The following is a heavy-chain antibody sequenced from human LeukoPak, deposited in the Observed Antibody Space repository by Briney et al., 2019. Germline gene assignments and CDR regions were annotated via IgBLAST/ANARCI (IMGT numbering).Heavy chain of an antibody. Sequence: SETLSLTCTVSGGSISSYYWSWIRQPPGKGLEWIGYIYYSGSTNYNPSLKSRVTISVDTSKNQFSLKLSSVTAADTAVYYCARRGSSWYNYFDYWGQGTLVTVSS. V-gene: IGHV4-59*01. CDR2: IYYSGST. CDR3: ARRGSSWYNYFDY. D-gene: IGHD6-13*01. CDR1: GGSISSYY. J-gene: IGHJ4*02.